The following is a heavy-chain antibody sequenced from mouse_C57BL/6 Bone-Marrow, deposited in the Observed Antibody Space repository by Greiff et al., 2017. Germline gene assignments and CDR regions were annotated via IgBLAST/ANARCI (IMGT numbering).Heavy chain of an antibody. Sequence: QVQLQQSGAELVRPGTSVKLSCRASGYTFPSYWMHWVKQRPGQGLEWIGVIDPSDSYTNYNQKFKGKATLTVDTSSSTAYMQLSSLTSEDSAVYYCARGAGSSPYWYFDVWGTGTTVTVSS. CDR3: ARGAGSSPYWYFDV. J-gene: IGHJ1*03. CDR2: IDPSDSYT. D-gene: IGHD1-1*01. V-gene: IGHV1-59*01. CDR1: GYTFPSYW.